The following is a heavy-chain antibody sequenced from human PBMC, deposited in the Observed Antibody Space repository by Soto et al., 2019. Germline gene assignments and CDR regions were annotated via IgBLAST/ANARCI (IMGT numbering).Heavy chain of an antibody. CDR2: ITFGGAKK. Sequence: EVKLLESGGALVQPGGSLRLSCAASGFNFFDHDRSWVPKPQGRGLGWVSIITFGGAKKNYGKSVKGRFTISRDNSNDTLFLQMDSLQVEDTAIYYCARMPGGGWQRFFDYWGQGTAVTVSS. J-gene: IGHJ4*02. V-gene: IGHV3-23*01. CDR3: ARMPGGGWQRFFDY. D-gene: IGHD5-12*01. CDR1: GFNFFDHD.